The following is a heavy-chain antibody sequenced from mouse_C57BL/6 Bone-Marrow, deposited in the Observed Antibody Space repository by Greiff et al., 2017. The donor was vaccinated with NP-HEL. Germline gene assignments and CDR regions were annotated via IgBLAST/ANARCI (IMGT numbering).Heavy chain of an antibody. CDR2: IDPSDSYT. CDR3: ARRGTAQATRFAY. CDR1: GYTFTSYW. D-gene: IGHD3-2*02. J-gene: IGHJ3*01. Sequence: QVQLQQPGAELVKPGASVKLSCKASGYTFTSYWMQWVKQRPGQGLEWIGEIDPSDSYTNYNQKFKGKATLTVATSSSTAYMQLSSLTSEDSAVYYCARRGTAQATRFAYWGQGTLVTVSA. V-gene: IGHV1-50*01.